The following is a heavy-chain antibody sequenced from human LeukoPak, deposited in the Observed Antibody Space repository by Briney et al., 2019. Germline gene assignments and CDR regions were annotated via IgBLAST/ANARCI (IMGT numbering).Heavy chain of an antibody. CDR2: MNPNSGNT. Sequence: GASVKVSCKASGYTFTSYGISWVRQATGQGLEWMGWMNPNSGNTGYAQKFQGRVTMTRNTSISTAYMELSSLRSEDTAVYYCARGSRKTMVRGVLYYMDVWGKGTTVTISS. J-gene: IGHJ6*03. V-gene: IGHV1-8*02. D-gene: IGHD3-10*01. CDR1: GYTFTSYG. CDR3: ARGSRKTMVRGVLYYMDV.